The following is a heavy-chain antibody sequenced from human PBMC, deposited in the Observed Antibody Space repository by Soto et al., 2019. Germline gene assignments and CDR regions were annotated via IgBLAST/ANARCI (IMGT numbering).Heavy chain of an antibody. CDR3: AHRVLRTVFGLVTTTAIYFDF. V-gene: IGHV2-5*02. Sequence: QITWNESGPTQVKPRQTLTLTCTFSGFSLTTSGVGVGWIRQSPGKAPEWLALIYWDDDKRYSPSLKSRLTITNDTSQNQVVLTMADLDPADTATYYCAHRVLRTVFGLVTTTAIYFDFWGQGTPVAVSS. D-gene: IGHD3-3*01. CDR1: GFSLTTSGVG. J-gene: IGHJ4*02. CDR2: IYWDDDK.